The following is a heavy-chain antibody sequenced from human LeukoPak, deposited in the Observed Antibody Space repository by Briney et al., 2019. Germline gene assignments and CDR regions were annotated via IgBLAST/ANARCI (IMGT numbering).Heavy chain of an antibody. CDR3: ARDSGSYTYFDY. J-gene: IGHJ4*02. D-gene: IGHD1-26*01. V-gene: IGHV3-20*04. Sequence: PGGSLRLSCAASGFTFDDYGISWVRRAPGKGLEWVSGIIWNAGRTGYADSVKGRFTISRDNAKNSLYLQMNSLSAEDTALYYCARDSGSYTYFDYWGQGTLVTVSS. CDR2: IIWNAGRT. CDR1: GFTFDDYG.